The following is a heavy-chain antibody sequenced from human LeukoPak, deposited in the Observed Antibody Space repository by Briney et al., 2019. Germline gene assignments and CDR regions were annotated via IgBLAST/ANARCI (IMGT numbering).Heavy chain of an antibody. Sequence: ASVTVSCNASGYTFTGYCMHWVRHAPGQGLEWMGWINPNSGGTNYAQKFQGRGTMTRDTSISTAYMELSRLRSDDTAVYYCARDLIRQRWSAAYWGQGTLVTVSS. CDR3: ARDLIRQRWSAAY. J-gene: IGHJ4*02. V-gene: IGHV1-2*02. CDR1: GYTFTGYC. D-gene: IGHD4-23*01. CDR2: INPNSGGT.